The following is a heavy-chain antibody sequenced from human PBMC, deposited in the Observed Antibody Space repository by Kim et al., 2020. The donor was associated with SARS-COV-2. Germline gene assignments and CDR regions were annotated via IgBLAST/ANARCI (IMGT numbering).Heavy chain of an antibody. V-gene: IGHV3-30*18. D-gene: IGHD6-19*01. J-gene: IGHJ6*02. CDR2: ISYDGSNK. CDR1: GFTFSSYG. Sequence: GGSLRLSCAASGFTFSSYGMHWVRQAPGKGLEWVAVISYDGSNKYYADSVKGRFTISRDNSKNTLYLQMNSLRAEDTAVYYCAKDVFGRSGWFFYGMDVWGQGTTVTVSS. CDR3: AKDVFGRSGWFFYGMDV.